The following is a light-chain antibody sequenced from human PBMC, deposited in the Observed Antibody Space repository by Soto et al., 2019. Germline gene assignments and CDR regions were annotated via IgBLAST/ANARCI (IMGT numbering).Light chain of an antibody. CDR2: AAS. CDR3: QKYNSAPRA. Sequence: DIQMTQSPSSLSASVGDRVTITCRASQGINNYLAWYQQKSGKAPKLLIYAASTLQSGVPSRFSGSGSGADFTLTISSLQPEDGATYYCQKYNSAPRAFGQGTKVEIK. V-gene: IGKV1-27*01. J-gene: IGKJ1*01. CDR1: QGINNY.